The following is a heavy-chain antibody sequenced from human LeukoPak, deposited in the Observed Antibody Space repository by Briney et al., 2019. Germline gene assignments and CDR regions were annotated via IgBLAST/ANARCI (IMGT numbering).Heavy chain of an antibody. CDR3: EGRYDYVWGSPFDF. CDR1: GLTFSSYW. V-gene: IGHV3-7*01. Sequence: GGSLRLSCAASGLTFSSYWMSWVRQAPGKGLEWVANIKQDGSEKYYVDSVKGRFTISRDNAKNSLYLQMNSLRAEDTAVYYCEGRYDYVWGSPFDFWGQGTLVIVSS. J-gene: IGHJ4*02. D-gene: IGHD3-16*01. CDR2: IKQDGSEK.